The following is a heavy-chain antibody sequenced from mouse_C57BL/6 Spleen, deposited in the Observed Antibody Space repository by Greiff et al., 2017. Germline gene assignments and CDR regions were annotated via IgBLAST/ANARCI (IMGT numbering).Heavy chain of an antibody. V-gene: IGHV14-2*01. Sequence: EVQVVESGAELVKPGASVKLSCTASGFNIKDYYMHWVKQRTEQGLEWIGRIDPEDGETKYAPKFQGKATITADTSSNTTYLRLSSLTSEDASVYYCARSYYEDWYFDVWGTGTTVTVSS. J-gene: IGHJ1*03. CDR1: GFNIKDYY. CDR3: ARSYYEDWYFDV. D-gene: IGHD2-10*01. CDR2: IDPEDGET.